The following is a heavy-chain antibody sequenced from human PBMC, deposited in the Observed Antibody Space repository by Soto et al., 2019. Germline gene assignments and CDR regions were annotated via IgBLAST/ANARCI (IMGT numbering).Heavy chain of an antibody. V-gene: IGHV1-2*04. CDR1: GYTFTGYY. CDR3: ARDRGGANDAFDS. Sequence: ASVKVSCKASGYTFTGYYMHWVRQAPGQGLEWMGWINPNSGGTNYAQKFQGWVTMTRDTSISTAYMELSRLRSDDTAVYYCARDRGGANDAFDSWGQGTMVTVSS. D-gene: IGHD3-10*01. CDR2: INPNSGGT. J-gene: IGHJ3*02.